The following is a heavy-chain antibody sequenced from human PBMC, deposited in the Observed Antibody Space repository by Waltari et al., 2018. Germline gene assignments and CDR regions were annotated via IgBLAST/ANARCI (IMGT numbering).Heavy chain of an antibody. V-gene: IGHV4-39*07. Sequence: QLQLQESGPGLVKPSETLSLTCTVSGASISSSSYYWGWIRQPPGKWLGGIGRSYYRGTTDYNPSLKSLVTISVDTSKNTFSLKLSSVTAADTAVYYCARWEGIAVAGDLDYWGQGTLVTVSS. D-gene: IGHD6-19*01. CDR1: GASISSSSYY. J-gene: IGHJ4*02. CDR3: ARWEGIAVAGDLDY. CDR2: SYYRGTT.